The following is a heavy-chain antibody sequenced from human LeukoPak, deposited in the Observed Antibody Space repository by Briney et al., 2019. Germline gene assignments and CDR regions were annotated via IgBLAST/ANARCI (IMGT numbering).Heavy chain of an antibody. V-gene: IGHV4-38-2*02. CDR2: VHHTGST. J-gene: IGHJ5*02. CDR3: ARDWGFGDSEDWFDP. Sequence: SETLSLACNVSGYSISRGYYWGWIRQPPGKGLEWIGSVHHTGSTYYNPSLRSRVSISVDKSTNQISLEVTSVTAADTAVYYCARDWGFGDSEDWFDPWGQGTLVTVSS. CDR1: GYSISRGYY. D-gene: IGHD3-10*01.